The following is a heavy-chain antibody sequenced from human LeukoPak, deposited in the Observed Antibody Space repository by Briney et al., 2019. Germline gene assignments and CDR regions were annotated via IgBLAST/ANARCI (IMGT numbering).Heavy chain of an antibody. D-gene: IGHD3-22*01. Sequence: GGSLRLSCAASGFTFSSYAMSWVRQAPGKGLEWVSGISGSGDNTYYADSVKGRFTISRDNSKNTLYVQVNSLGTEGTAAYYCAKGSYYDSSGSFYFDYWGQGTLVTVSS. V-gene: IGHV3-23*01. CDR1: GFTFSSYA. J-gene: IGHJ4*02. CDR3: AKGSYYDSSGSFYFDY. CDR2: ISGSGDNT.